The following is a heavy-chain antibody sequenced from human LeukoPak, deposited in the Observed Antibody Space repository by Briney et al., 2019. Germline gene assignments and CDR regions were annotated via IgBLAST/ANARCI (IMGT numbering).Heavy chain of an antibody. V-gene: IGHV4-4*07. Sequence: PSETLSLTCTVSGGSISSYYWSWIRPPAGKGLEWIGRIYTSGSTNYNPSLKSRVTISVDKSKNQFSLKLSSVTAADTAVYYCARGGGQQLVGGYYYYYYMDVWGKGTTVTVSS. CDR3: ARGGGQQLVGGYYYYYYMDV. CDR2: IYTSGST. D-gene: IGHD6-13*01. J-gene: IGHJ6*03. CDR1: GGSISSYY.